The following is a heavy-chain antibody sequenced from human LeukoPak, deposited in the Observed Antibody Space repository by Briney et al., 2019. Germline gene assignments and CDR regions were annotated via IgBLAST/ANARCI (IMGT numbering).Heavy chain of an antibody. Sequence: GGSLRLSCTASGFTVSSNYMSWVRQAPGKGLEWVSVIYSGGTTCYADSVKGRFTISRDNSKNTLYLQMNSLRAEDTAVYYCASSSDIYGSGSYFNSHGDVWGKGTTVSISS. V-gene: IGHV3-53*01. CDR3: ASSSDIYGSGSYFNSHGDV. CDR1: GFTVSSNY. D-gene: IGHD3-10*01. CDR2: IYSGGTT. J-gene: IGHJ6*04.